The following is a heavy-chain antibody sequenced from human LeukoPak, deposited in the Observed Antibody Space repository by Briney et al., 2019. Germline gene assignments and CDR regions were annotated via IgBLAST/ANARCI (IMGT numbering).Heavy chain of an antibody. D-gene: IGHD3-10*01. J-gene: IGHJ6*03. V-gene: IGHV4-4*02. CDR3: ARAGRGIIRGYYYYMDV. CDR2: VNHSGST. Sequence: SGTLSLTCAVSGDSISSGNWWTWVRQPPGKGLEWIGEVNHSGSTNYNPSLKSRVTISVDTSKNQFSLKLSSVTAADTAVYYCARAGRGIIRGYYYYMDVWGKGTTVTISS. CDR1: GDSISSGNW.